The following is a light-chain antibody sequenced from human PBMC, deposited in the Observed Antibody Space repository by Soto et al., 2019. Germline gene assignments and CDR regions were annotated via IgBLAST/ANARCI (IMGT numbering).Light chain of an antibody. Sequence: QSALTQPASVSGSPGQSITISCTGTSSDVGGYKFVSWYQQHPGKAPKLMIYEVSNRPSGVSSRFSGSKSGNTASLTISGLQAEDEADYYCGSYTDSIYVFGPGTKLTVL. CDR3: GSYTDSIYV. CDR2: EVS. CDR1: SSDVGGYKF. J-gene: IGLJ1*01. V-gene: IGLV2-14*01.